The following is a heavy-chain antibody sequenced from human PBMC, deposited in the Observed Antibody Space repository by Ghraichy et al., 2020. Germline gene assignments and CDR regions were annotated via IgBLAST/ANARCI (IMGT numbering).Heavy chain of an antibody. CDR2: INHSGST. V-gene: IGHV4-34*01. CDR1: GGSFSGYY. J-gene: IGHJ6*02. CDR3: ARGRNWSRSGMDV. Sequence: GSLRLSCAVYGGSFSGYYWSWIRQPPGKGLEWIGEINHSGSTNYNPSLKSRVTISVDTSKNQFSLKLSSVTAADTAVYYCARGRNWSRSGMDVWGQGTTVTVSS. D-gene: IGHD1-14*01.